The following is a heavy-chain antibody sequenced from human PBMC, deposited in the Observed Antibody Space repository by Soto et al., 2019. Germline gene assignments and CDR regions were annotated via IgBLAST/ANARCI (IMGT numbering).Heavy chain of an antibody. V-gene: IGHV4-34*01. CDR3: ARGAPPVLRYFDWSSRGVWFDP. Sequence: SETLSLTCAVYGGSFSGYYWSWIRQPPGKGLEWIGEINHSGSTNYNPSLKSRVTISVDTSKNQFSLKLSSVTAADTAVYYCARGAPPVLRYFDWSSRGVWFDPWGQGTLVTVSS. CDR1: GGSFSGYY. J-gene: IGHJ5*02. CDR2: INHSGST. D-gene: IGHD3-9*01.